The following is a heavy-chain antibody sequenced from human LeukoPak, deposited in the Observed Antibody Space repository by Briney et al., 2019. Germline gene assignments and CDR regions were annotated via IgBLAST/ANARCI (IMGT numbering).Heavy chain of an antibody. CDR2: ISRSSSYI. J-gene: IGHJ4*02. Sequence: GGSLRLSCAASGFTFSSYSMNWVRQAPGKGLEWVSYISRSSSYIYYADSVKGRFTISRDNAKNSLYLQMNSLRAEDTAVYYCARDSPDYYGSGSFDYWGQGTLVTVSS. CDR3: ARDSPDYYGSGSFDY. D-gene: IGHD3-10*01. V-gene: IGHV3-21*01. CDR1: GFTFSSYS.